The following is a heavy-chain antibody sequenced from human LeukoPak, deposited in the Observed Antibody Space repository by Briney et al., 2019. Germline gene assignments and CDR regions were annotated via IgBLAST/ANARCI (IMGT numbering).Heavy chain of an antibody. CDR3: ARISTIPPDP. CDR1: GFTFSSYA. CDR2: INHSGST. V-gene: IGHV4-34*01. Sequence: PGGSLRLSCAASGFTFSSYAMSWVRQAPGKGLEWIGEINHSGSTNYNPSLKSRVTISVDTSKNQFSLKLSSVTAADTAVYYCARISTIPPDPWGQGILVTVSS. D-gene: IGHD5/OR15-5a*01. J-gene: IGHJ5*02.